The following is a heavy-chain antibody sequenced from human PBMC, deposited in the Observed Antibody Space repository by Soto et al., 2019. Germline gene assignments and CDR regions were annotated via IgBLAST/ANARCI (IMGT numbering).Heavy chain of an antibody. CDR1: GYTFTSYA. Sequence: ASVKVSCKASGYTFTSYAMHWVRQAPGQRLEWMGWINAGNGNTKYSQKFQGRVTITRDTSASTAYMELSSLRSEDTAVYYCASSDYDILTGYTNDFDYWGQGTLVTVSS. CDR2: INAGNGNT. CDR3: ASSDYDILTGYTNDFDY. D-gene: IGHD3-9*01. J-gene: IGHJ4*02. V-gene: IGHV1-3*01.